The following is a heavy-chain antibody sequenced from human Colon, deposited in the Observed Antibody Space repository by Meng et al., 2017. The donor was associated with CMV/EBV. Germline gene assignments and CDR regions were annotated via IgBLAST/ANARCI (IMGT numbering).Heavy chain of an antibody. CDR2: IKEDGNEK. CDR3: ARDGEPY. J-gene: IGHJ4*02. V-gene: IGHV3-7*01. D-gene: IGHD2-21*01. CDR1: GFTFSTYC. Sequence: GESLKISCAASGFTFSTYCMTWVRQAPGKGLEWVGNIKEDGNEKNYVDSVKGRFTISRDNAKNSLYLQMNSLRAEDTAVYYCARDGEPYWGQGTLVTVSS.